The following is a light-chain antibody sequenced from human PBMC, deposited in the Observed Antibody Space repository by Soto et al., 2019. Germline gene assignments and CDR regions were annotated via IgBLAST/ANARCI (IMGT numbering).Light chain of an antibody. J-gene: IGLJ1*01. CDR1: SSDVGGYNL. CDR2: DVN. CDR3: SSYKSSSTLPYV. V-gene: IGLV2-14*01. Sequence: QSALTQPASVSGSPGQSITISCTGTSSDVGGYNLVSWYQQYPDKAPKLMIFDVNTRPSGVANRVSGSKSGNTASLTISGLPAEEAADYYCSSYKSSSTLPYVFGTGTKLTVL.